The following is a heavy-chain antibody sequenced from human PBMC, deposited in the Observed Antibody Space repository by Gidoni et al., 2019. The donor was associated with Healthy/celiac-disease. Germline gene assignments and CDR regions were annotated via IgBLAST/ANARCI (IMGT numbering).Heavy chain of an antibody. CDR3: AKLVGAIDTFDY. V-gene: IGHV3-30*18. CDR2: ISYDGSNK. CDR1: GFTFSSYG. J-gene: IGHJ4*02. Sequence: QVQLLESVGGVVQPGRSLRLSCAASGFTFSSYGMHWVRQAPGKGLEWVAVISYDGSNKYYADSVKGRFTISRDNSKNTLYLQMNSLRAEDTAVYYCAKLVGAIDTFDYWGQGTLVTVSS. D-gene: IGHD1-26*01.